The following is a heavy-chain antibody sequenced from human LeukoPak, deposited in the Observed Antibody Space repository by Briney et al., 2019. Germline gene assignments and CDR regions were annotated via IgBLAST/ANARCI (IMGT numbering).Heavy chain of an antibody. Sequence: PGGSLRLSCAASGFTFSSYAMSWVRQAPGKGLEWVSAISGSGGSTYYADPVKGRFTISRDNSKNTLYLQMNSLRAEDTAVYYCATNTDHFGLQLDYWGQGTLVTVSS. CDR1: GFTFSSYA. V-gene: IGHV3-23*01. CDR2: ISGSGGST. CDR3: ATNTDHFGLQLDY. D-gene: IGHD5-24*01. J-gene: IGHJ4*02.